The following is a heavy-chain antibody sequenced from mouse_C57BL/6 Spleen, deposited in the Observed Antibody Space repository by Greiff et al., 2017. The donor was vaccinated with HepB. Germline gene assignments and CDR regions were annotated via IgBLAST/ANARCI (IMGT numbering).Heavy chain of an antibody. CDR1: GFSFNTYA. V-gene: IGHV10-1*01. D-gene: IGHD2-1*01. J-gene: IGHJ4*01. CDR2: IRSKSNNYAT. CDR3: VRRGNYRGYYAMDY. Sequence: EVKLVESGGGLVQPKGSLKLSCAASGFSFNTYAMNWVRQAPGKGLEWVARIRSKSNNYATYYADSVKDRFTISRDDSESMLYLQMNNLKTEDTAMYYCVRRGNYRGYYAMDYWGQGTSVTVSS.